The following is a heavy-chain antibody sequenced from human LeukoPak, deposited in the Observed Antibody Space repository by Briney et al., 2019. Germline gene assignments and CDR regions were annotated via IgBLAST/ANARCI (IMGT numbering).Heavy chain of an antibody. CDR2: IWYDGSSK. D-gene: IGHD4-17*01. CDR3: ARQWGRTTVFDY. J-gene: IGHJ4*02. V-gene: IGHV3-33*01. CDR1: GFPFSSYG. Sequence: PGRSLRLSCAASGFPFSSYGMHWVGQAPGKGLEWVAVIWYDGSSKYYADSVKGRFTISRDNSKNPLYLQMSSLRAEDTAVYYCARQWGRTTVFDYWGQGTLVTVSS.